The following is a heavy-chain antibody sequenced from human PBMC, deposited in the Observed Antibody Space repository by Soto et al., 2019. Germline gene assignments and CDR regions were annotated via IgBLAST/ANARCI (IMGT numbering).Heavy chain of an antibody. CDR2: IYHSGST. J-gene: IGHJ4*02. CDR1: GGSVSSGNW. D-gene: IGHD2-21*02. CDR3: ARVPVVTLVTDY. Sequence: PSETLSLTCTVSGGSVSSGNWWSWVRQPPGKGLEWIGEIYHSGSTNYNPSLKSRVTISVDKSKNQFSLKLSSVTAADTAVYYCARVPVVTLVTDYWGQGTLVTVSS. V-gene: IGHV4-4*02.